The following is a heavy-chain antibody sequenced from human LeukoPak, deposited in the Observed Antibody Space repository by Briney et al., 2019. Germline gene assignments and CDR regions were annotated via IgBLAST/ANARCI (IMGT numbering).Heavy chain of an antibody. CDR2: IYSVGST. J-gene: IGHJ3*01. CDR1: GFTFSSYA. D-gene: IGHD4-23*01. Sequence: GGSLRLSCAASGFTFSSYAMSWVRQAPGKGLEWVSIIYSVGSTYYADSMKGRFTISRDNSKNTLYLQINSLRAEDTAVYYCARVAVEAGRSDAFDVWGQGTRVTVSS. CDR3: ARVAVEAGRSDAFDV. V-gene: IGHV3-53*01.